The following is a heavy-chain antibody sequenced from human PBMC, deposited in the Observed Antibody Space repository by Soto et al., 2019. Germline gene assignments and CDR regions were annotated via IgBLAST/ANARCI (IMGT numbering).Heavy chain of an antibody. CDR3: ANLAVAYDY. Sequence: GGSLRLSCAASGFTLSSYDMHWVRQAPGKGLEWVAVISYDGSNKYYADSVKGRFTISRDNSKNTLYLQTNSLRAEDTAVYYCANLAVAYDYWGQGTLVTVSS. V-gene: IGHV3-30*18. D-gene: IGHD6-19*01. J-gene: IGHJ4*02. CDR2: ISYDGSNK. CDR1: GFTLSSYD.